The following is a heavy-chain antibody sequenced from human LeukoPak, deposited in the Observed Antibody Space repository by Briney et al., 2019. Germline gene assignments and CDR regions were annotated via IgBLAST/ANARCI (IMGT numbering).Heavy chain of an antibody. CDR2: FDPKDGDT. CDR3: AMDRTYYYYYYMDV. J-gene: IGHJ6*03. Sequence: ASVKVSCKVSGYTLTELSVHWVRQAPGKGLEWMGNFDPKDGDTIYAQRFQGRVTMTEDTSTHTAYMELSRLRSDDTAVYYCAMDRTYYYYYYMDVWGKGTTVTVSS. CDR1: GYTLTELS. D-gene: IGHD2-2*03. V-gene: IGHV1-24*01.